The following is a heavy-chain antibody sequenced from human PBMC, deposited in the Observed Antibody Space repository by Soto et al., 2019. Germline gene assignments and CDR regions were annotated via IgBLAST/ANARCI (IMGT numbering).Heavy chain of an antibody. Sequence: QVQLVQSGAEVKKPGSSVKVSCKASGGTFSSYAISWVRQAPGQGLEWMGGIIPIFGTANYAQKFQGTVTITADDSTSTAYMELSSLRSEETAVYYCARTDSSAPGEYSWFDPWCQGTLVTVSS. CDR3: ARTDSSAPGEYSWFDP. D-gene: IGHD6-25*01. J-gene: IGHJ5*02. CDR1: GGTFSSYA. CDR2: IIPIFGTA. V-gene: IGHV1-69*01.